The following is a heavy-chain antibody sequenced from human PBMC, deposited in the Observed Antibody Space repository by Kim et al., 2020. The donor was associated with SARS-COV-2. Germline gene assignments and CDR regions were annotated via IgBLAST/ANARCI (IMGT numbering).Heavy chain of an antibody. Sequence: GGSLRLSCAASGFTFSSYGMHWVRQAPGKGLEWVAVISYDGSNKYYADSVKGRFTISRDNSKNTLYLQMNSLRAEDTAVYYCARDEGYSSSPAFAYWGQGAPLSVSS. CDR3: ARDEGYSSSPAFAY. D-gene: IGHD6-13*01. CDR1: GFTFSSYG. CDR2: ISYDGSNK. V-gene: IGHV3-33*01. J-gene: IGHJ4*02.